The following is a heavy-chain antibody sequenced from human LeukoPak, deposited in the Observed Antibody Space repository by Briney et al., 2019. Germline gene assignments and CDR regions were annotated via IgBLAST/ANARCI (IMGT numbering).Heavy chain of an antibody. CDR3: ARLGRDGYSSSYFDY. J-gene: IGHJ4*02. CDR1: GGSISSSSYY. Sequence: SETLSLTCTVSGGSISSSSYYWGWIRQPPGTGLEWIGSIYYSGSTYYNPSLKSRVTISVDTSKNQFSLKLSSVTAADTAVYYCARLGRDGYSSSYFDYWGQGTLVTVSS. V-gene: IGHV4-39*01. CDR2: IYYSGST. D-gene: IGHD5-24*01.